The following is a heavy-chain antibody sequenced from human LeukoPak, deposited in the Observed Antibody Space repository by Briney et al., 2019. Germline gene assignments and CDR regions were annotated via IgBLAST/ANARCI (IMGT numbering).Heavy chain of an antibody. D-gene: IGHD3-3*01. CDR3: ARDRALFGVVTLWGDFDY. CDR2: IIPILGIA. Sequence: GASVKVSCKASGGTFSSYAISWVRQAPGQGLEWMGRIIPILGIANYAQKFQGRVTITADKSTSTAYMELSSLRSEDTAVYYCARDRALFGVVTLWGDFDYWGQGTLVTVSS. V-gene: IGHV1-69*04. J-gene: IGHJ4*02. CDR1: GGTFSSYA.